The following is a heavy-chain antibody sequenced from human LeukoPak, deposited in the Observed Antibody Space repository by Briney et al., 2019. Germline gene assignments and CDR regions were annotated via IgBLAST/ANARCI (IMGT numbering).Heavy chain of an antibody. Sequence: ASVKVSCKASGYTFSNYYIHWVRQAPGQGLEWMGLINPTGGSPSSAQKFQGRVTMTRDTSTSTVYMELSSLRSEDTAVYFCARVNYGYGMDVWGQGTTVTVSS. CDR3: ARVNYGYGMDV. J-gene: IGHJ6*02. CDR1: GYTFSNYY. V-gene: IGHV1-46*01. D-gene: IGHD3-10*01. CDR2: INPTGGSP.